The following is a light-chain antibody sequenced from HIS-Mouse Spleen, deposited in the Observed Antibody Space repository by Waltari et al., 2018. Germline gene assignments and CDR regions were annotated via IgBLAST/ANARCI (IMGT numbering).Light chain of an antibody. CDR1: SRDVGGYNY. CDR3: CSYAGSYTYV. V-gene: IGLV2-11*01. CDR2: DVS. Sequence: QSALTQPRSVSGSPGQSVTISCTGTSRDVGGYNYVSCSQQPPGKSPNLMIYDVSKRPSGVPDRFSGSKSGNTASLTISGLQAEDEADYYCCSYAGSYTYVFGTGTKVTVL. J-gene: IGLJ1*01.